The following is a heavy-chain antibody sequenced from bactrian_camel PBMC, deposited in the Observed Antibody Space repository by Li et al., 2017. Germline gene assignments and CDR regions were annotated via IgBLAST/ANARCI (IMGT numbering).Heavy chain of an antibody. CDR3: AADRTIIGTIVAGLVPTFGH. D-gene: IGHD6*01. CDR2: ITRIHGGT. V-gene: IGHV3S68*01. Sequence: QLVESGGGSAQAGGSLRLSCLATGNAYSNNLNCMGWFRQAPGKEREGVASITRIHGGTAYADSVKGRFTISQDITKGESYLQMANLKPEDTAVYYCAADRTIIGTIVAGLVPTFGHRGQGTQVTVS. CDR1: GNAYSNNLNC. J-gene: IGHJ6*01.